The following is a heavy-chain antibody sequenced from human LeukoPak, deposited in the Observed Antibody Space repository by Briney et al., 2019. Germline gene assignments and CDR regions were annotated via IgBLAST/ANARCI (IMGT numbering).Heavy chain of an antibody. CDR1: GFSFRNYW. CDR2: IEEDGSDK. CDR3: ARLKDGVTIFDY. D-gene: IGHD4-17*01. Sequence: PGGSLRLSCIGYGFSFRNYWMSWVRQAPGKGLEWVASIEEDGSDKFYVDSVKGRFTISRDNTKNSVFVQMNSLWAEDTAVYCCARLKDGVTIFDYWGQGILVSVAS. J-gene: IGHJ4*02. V-gene: IGHV3-7*01.